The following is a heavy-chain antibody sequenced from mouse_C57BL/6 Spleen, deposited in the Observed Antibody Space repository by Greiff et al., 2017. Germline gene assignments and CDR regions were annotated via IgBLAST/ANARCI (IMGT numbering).Heavy chain of an antibody. D-gene: IGHD2-4*01. CDR3: ARSYDYDHAMDY. V-gene: IGHV5-6*01. Sequence: EVKLVESGGDLVKPGGSLKLSCAASGFTFSSYGMSWVRQTPDKRLEWVATISSGGSYTYYPDSVKGRFTISRDNAKNTLYLQMSSLKSEDTAMYYCARSYDYDHAMDYWGQGTSVTVSS. CDR1: GFTFSSYG. CDR2: ISSGGSYT. J-gene: IGHJ4*01.